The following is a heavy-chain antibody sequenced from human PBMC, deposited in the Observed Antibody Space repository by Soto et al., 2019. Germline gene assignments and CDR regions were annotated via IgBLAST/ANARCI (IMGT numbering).Heavy chain of an antibody. J-gene: IGHJ6*02. Sequence: QVQLQESGPGLVKPSETLSLTCTVSGVPISNYYWSWIRQPPGKGLEWIAYIYYRGSTDYNPSLKSRVTISLDMSKSQSSLKLSSVTAADTAVYYCARGHRRGLGETVYGMDVWGQGTTVTVSS. CDR2: IYYRGST. CDR3: ARGHRRGLGETVYGMDV. D-gene: IGHD3-10*01. CDR1: GVPISNYY. V-gene: IGHV4-59*01.